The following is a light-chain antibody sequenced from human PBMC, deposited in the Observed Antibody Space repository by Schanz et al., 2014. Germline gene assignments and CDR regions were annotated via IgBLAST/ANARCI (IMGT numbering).Light chain of an antibody. V-gene: IGLV2-8*01. CDR1: SSDVGDYRY. CDR3: QSYDSSLSGYV. CDR2: DVS. Sequence: QSVLTQPPSASGSPGQSVTISCTGTSSDVGDYRYVSWYQQHPGKAPKLMIYDVSNRPSGVPDRFSGSKSGNTASLTVSGLQAEDEADYYCQSYDSSLSGYVFGTGTKLTVL. J-gene: IGLJ1*01.